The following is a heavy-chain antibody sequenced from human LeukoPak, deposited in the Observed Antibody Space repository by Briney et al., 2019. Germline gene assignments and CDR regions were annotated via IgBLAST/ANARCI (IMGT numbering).Heavy chain of an antibody. V-gene: IGHV1-46*01. Sequence: GASVKVSCKASGYTVTSYYMHWVRQAPGQGLEWMGIINPSSISASYAQKFQGRVTMTRDTSTSTVSMELSSLRSDDTAVYYCASVGYCSGGSCRQRPFDYWGQGTLVTVSS. CDR1: GYTVTSYY. D-gene: IGHD2-15*01. CDR3: ASVGYCSGGSCRQRPFDY. J-gene: IGHJ4*02. CDR2: INPSSISA.